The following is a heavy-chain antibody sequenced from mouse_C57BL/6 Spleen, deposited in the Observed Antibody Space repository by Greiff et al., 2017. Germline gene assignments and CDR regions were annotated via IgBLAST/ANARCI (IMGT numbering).Heavy chain of an antibody. V-gene: IGHV14-1*01. CDR1: GFNIKDYY. Sequence: EVQLQQSGAELVRPGASVKLSCTASGFNIKDYYMHWVKQRPEQGLEWIGRIAPEDGDTEYAPKFQGKATMTADTSSNTAYLQLSSLTSEDTDVYYCTTKAYYSNCVGAMDYWGQGTSVTVSS. J-gene: IGHJ4*01. CDR3: TTKAYYSNCVGAMDY. D-gene: IGHD2-5*01. CDR2: IAPEDGDT.